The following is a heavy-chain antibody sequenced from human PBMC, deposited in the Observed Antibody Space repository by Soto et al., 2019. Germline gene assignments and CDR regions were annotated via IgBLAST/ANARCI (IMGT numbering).Heavy chain of an antibody. CDR2: ISAYNGNT. Sequence: ASVKVSCKASGYTFTSYGISWVRQAPGQGLEWMGWISAYNGNTNYAQKLQGRVTMTTDTSTSTAYMELRSLRSDDTAVYYCATIPLVHCSGGSCYAPYYYHYHLAVRAKGTTATASS. V-gene: IGHV1-18*01. D-gene: IGHD2-15*01. CDR1: GYTFTSYG. CDR3: ATIPLVHCSGGSCYAPYYYHYHLAV. J-gene: IGHJ6*03.